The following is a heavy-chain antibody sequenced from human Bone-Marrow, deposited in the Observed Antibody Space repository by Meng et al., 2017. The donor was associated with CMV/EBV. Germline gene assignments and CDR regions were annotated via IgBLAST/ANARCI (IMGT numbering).Heavy chain of an antibody. D-gene: IGHD6-13*01. V-gene: IGHV1-69*10. CDR3: VRGEGIAAAVPYNWFDP. CDR1: GGTFSSYA. J-gene: IGHJ5*02. Sequence: SVKVSCKASGGTFSSYAISWVRQAPGQGLEWMGGIIPILGIANYAQKFQGRVTITADKSTSTAYMELSSLRSEDTAVYYCVRGEGIAAAVPYNWFDPWGQGTLVTVSS. CDR2: IIPILGIA.